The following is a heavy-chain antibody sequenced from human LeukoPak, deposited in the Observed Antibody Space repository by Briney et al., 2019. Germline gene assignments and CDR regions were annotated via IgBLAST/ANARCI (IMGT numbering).Heavy chain of an antibody. D-gene: IGHD6-19*01. CDR1: GVTSINAM. J-gene: IGHJ4*02. CDR2: IKSKIDGGTT. V-gene: IGHV3-15*01. CDR3: STWYHVVAGTDY. Sequence: GGSPRLSCAAPGVTSINAMMSCGCPRPGGGLWWGCRIKSKIDGGTTDYAAPVDGRLTTSRVHSTNTPCKQMNSLKPEDTAVYYCSTWYHVVAGTDYWGQGTLVTVSS.